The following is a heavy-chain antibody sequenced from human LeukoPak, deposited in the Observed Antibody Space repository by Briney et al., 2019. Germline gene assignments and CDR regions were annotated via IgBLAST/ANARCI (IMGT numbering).Heavy chain of an antibody. CDR2: INTDGTIT. CDR3: ATKQWLAPPPDS. CDR1: GFTFSKYW. D-gene: IGHD6-19*01. V-gene: IGHV3-74*01. J-gene: IGHJ4*02. Sequence: GGSLRLSCAASGFTFSKYWMLWVRQAPGKGLESVSRINTDGTITTYADSVKGRSTVSRDNADNTMFLQMNSVRDEDTAVYYCATKQWLAPPPDSWGQGTPVTVSS.